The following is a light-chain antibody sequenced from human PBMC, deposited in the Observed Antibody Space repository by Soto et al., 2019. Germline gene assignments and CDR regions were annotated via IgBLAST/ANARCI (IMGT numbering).Light chain of an antibody. J-gene: IGKJ2*01. CDR1: QSISTE. CDR2: SAS. Sequence: EIVMTQSPATLSVSPGERATLSCRASQSISTELAWYQQKPGQPPRLLIYSASTRATGVPARFTGSGSCSEFTLTISALQSDDFPVYYCQQGHNWPLTFSQGTRLEI. V-gene: IGKV3-15*01. CDR3: QQGHNWPLT.